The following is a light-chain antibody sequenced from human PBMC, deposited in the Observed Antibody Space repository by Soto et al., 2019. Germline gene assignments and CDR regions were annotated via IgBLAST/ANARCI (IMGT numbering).Light chain of an antibody. CDR1: QSVSSY. Sequence: EIVLTQSPATLSLSPGERATLSCRASQSVSSYLAWYQQKPGQAPRLLIYDASNRATGIPARLSGSGSGTDFTLTISSLEPEDFAVYYCQQRSNWPTFGPGTKVDI. CDR2: DAS. J-gene: IGKJ3*01. CDR3: QQRSNWPT. V-gene: IGKV3-11*01.